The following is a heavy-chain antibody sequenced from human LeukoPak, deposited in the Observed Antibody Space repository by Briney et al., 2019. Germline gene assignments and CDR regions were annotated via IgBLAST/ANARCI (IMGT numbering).Heavy chain of an antibody. Sequence: PSETLSLTCTVSGVSISPYHWDWIRKPPGKGLEWIGYIDDSGNTNYNPSLKSRLTISVDTSKNQFSLKLSSVTAADTAVYYCARETRGLIGDAFDIWGQGTLVTVSS. CDR3: ARETRGLIGDAFDI. J-gene: IGHJ3*02. V-gene: IGHV4-59*01. CDR1: GVSISPYH. D-gene: IGHD5-12*01. CDR2: IDDSGNT.